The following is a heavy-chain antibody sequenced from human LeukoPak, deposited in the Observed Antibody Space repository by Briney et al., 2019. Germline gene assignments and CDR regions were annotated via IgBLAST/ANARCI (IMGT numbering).Heavy chain of an antibody. Sequence: RSGGSLRLSCATSGFPFVAYALHWVRQAPGKGLEWVAVISSDTTNKYYMDSVKGRFTISRDNSKNTLYLQMDSLRLEDTAVYYCARLAAASPGYWDQGTLVTVSS. J-gene: IGHJ4*02. CDR3: ARLAAASPGY. CDR1: GFPFVAYA. D-gene: IGHD3-16*01. V-gene: IGHV3-30*10. CDR2: ISSDTTNK.